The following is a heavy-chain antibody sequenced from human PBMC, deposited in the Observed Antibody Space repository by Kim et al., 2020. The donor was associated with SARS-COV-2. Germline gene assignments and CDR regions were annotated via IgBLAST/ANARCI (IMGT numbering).Heavy chain of an antibody. D-gene: IGHD5-12*01. Sequence: ASVKVSCKASGYTFTSYAMNWVRQAPGQGLEWMGWINTNTGNPTYAQGFTGRFVFSLDTSVSTAYLQISSPKAEDTAVYYCARAPPGYSGYDYVSPYFDYWGQGTLVTVSS. CDR3: ARAPPGYSGYDYVSPYFDY. CDR1: GYTFTSYA. CDR2: INTNTGNP. V-gene: IGHV7-4-1*02. J-gene: IGHJ4*02.